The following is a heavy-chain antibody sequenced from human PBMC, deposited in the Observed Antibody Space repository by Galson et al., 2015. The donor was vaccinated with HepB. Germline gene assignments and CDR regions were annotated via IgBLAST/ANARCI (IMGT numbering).Heavy chain of an antibody. CDR1: GFTFSSYS. V-gene: IGHV3-21*01. CDR2: ISSGSSSI. J-gene: IGHJ5*01. CDR3: ARPDYYDGTGYDS. Sequence: SLRLSCAASGFTFSSYSMNWVRQAPGKGLEWVSSISSGSSSIYYADSMKGRFTISRDNAKNSLYLQMNSLRAEDTAVYYCARPDYYDGTGYDSWGQGTLVTVSS. D-gene: IGHD3-22*01.